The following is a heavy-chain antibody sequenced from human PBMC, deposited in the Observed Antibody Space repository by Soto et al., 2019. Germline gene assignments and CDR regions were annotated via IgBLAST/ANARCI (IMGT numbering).Heavy chain of an antibody. CDR1: GVSFNNNG. V-gene: IGHV1-69*01. J-gene: IGHJ6*02. Sequence: QVQLVQSGAEVKKPGSSVKVSCKTSGVSFNNNGIGWVRQAPGHGLEWMGGVSPPFRTSNYARKFQGRISITADASTGTVNTELSSLTSEDTAQYYCARVLYCGSGSYSPYGMDVWGQGTTVTVSS. D-gene: IGHD3-10*01. CDR2: VSPPFRTS. CDR3: ARVLYCGSGSYSPYGMDV.